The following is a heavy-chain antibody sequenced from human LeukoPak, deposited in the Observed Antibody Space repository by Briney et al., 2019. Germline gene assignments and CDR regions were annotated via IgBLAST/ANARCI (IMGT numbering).Heavy chain of an antibody. Sequence: GGSLRLSCAASGFRFSDFSMNWVRQAPGKGLEWVSSISSSSSHIYYADSVKGRFTISRDNAKNTLYLQMNSLRTEDTAVYYCARPETQYSSGLDGFDIWGQGTMVTVSS. CDR2: ISSSSSHI. J-gene: IGHJ3*02. V-gene: IGHV3-21*01. D-gene: IGHD6-19*01. CDR3: ARPETQYSSGLDGFDI. CDR1: GFRFSDFS.